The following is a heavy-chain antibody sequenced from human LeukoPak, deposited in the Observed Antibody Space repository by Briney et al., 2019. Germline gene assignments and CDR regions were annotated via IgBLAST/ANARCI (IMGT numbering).Heavy chain of an antibody. CDR2: IKQDGSEK. CDR3: ARDNGVVHGVYYMDV. Sequence: GGSLRLSCAASGFTFSNYWMTWVRQAPGKGLECGADIKQDGSEKFYVTSVRGRFTISRDNAKMSLFLQMNSLRAEDTAVYYCARDNGVVHGVYYMDVWGKGTTVTVS. J-gene: IGHJ6*03. CDR1: GFTFSNYW. V-gene: IGHV3-7*01. D-gene: IGHD3-3*01.